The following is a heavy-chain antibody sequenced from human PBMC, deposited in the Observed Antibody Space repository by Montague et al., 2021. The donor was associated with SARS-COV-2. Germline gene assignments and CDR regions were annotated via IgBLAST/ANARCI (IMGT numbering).Heavy chain of an antibody. CDR1: GFTFSSYD. Sequence: SLRLSCAASGFTFSSYDMHWVRQAPGKGLEWVAVISYDGSNKYYADSVKGRFTISRDNSKNTLHLQMNSLRAEDTAVYYCAKDVGLRNFLDYWGQGTLVTVSS. CDR3: AKDVGLRNFLDY. V-gene: IGHV3-30*18. D-gene: IGHD1-14*01. CDR2: ISYDGSNK. J-gene: IGHJ4*02.